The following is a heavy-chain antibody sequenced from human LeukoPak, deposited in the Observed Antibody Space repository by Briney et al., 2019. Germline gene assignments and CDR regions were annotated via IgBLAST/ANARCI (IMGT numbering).Heavy chain of an antibody. CDR2: IDPSGGSA. D-gene: IGHD1-14*01. Sequence: ASVKVSCKASGYTFTSYYMHWVRQAPGQGLEWMGIIDPSGGSASYAQKFQGRVTMTRDTSTSTVYMELSSLRSEDTAVYYCSLDNPAGWVLWGQGTMVTVSS. CDR1: GYTFTSYY. J-gene: IGHJ3*01. V-gene: IGHV1-46*03. CDR3: SLDNPAGWVL.